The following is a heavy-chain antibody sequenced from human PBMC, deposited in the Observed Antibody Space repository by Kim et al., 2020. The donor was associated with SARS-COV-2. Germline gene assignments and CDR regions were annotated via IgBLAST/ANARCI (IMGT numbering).Heavy chain of an antibody. CDR3: ARYLPSGPGDY. D-gene: IGHD7-27*01. CDR2: INKDATQI. Sequence: GGSLRLSCEASGFSFSSHWMSWVRQAPGKGLEWVANINKDATQIFYGDSLKGRFTISRDNAKNSVYLQMNSLRAEDTAVYYCARYLPSGPGDYWGPGALVIVAS. CDR1: GFSFSSHW. V-gene: IGHV3-7*01. J-gene: IGHJ4*02.